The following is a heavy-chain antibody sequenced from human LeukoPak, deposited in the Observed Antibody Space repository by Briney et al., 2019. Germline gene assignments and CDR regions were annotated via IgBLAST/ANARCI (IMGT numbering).Heavy chain of an antibody. D-gene: IGHD3-22*01. CDR1: GYTFTSYG. CDR2: ISAYNGNT. V-gene: IGHV1-18*01. J-gene: IGHJ4*02. Sequence: ASVKVSCTASGYTFTSYGISWVRQAPGQGLEWMGWISAYNGNTNYAQKLQGRVTMTTDTSTSTAYMELRSLRSDDTAVYCCARVRGYYDSSGPRDYWGQGTLVTASS. CDR3: ARVRGYYDSSGPRDY.